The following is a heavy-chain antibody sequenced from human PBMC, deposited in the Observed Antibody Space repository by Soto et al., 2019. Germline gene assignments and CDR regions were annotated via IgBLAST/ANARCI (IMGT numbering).Heavy chain of an antibody. Sequence: ASVKVSCKASGYTFTGYFMHWVRQAPGQGLEWMGWINPNSGDTNYAQKFQGRVTMTRDMSISTAYMELRRLTSDDTAVYCCARVRTYYDSSGSLDYWGQGTLVTVSS. D-gene: IGHD3-22*01. V-gene: IGHV1-2*02. CDR3: ARVRTYYDSSGSLDY. J-gene: IGHJ4*02. CDR1: GYTFTGYF. CDR2: INPNSGDT.